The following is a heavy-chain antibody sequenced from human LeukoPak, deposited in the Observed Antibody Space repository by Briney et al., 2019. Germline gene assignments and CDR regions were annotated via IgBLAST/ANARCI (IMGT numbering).Heavy chain of an antibody. Sequence: KTSETLSLTCAVSGGSISSGGYSWSWIRQPPGKGLEWIGYIYHSGSTYYNPSLKSRVTISVNRSKNQFSLKLSSVTAADTAVYYCASSWELLGEYHFDYWGQGTLVTVSS. D-gene: IGHD1-26*01. CDR3: ASSWELLGEYHFDY. CDR1: GGSISSGGYS. V-gene: IGHV4-30-2*01. J-gene: IGHJ4*02. CDR2: IYHSGST.